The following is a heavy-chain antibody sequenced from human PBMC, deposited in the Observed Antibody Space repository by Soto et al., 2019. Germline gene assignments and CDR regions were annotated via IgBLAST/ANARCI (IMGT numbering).Heavy chain of an antibody. J-gene: IGHJ6*02. CDR1: GGSISSGGYS. CDR2: IYHSGST. D-gene: IGHD5-12*01. V-gene: IGHV4-30-2*01. Sequence: QLQLQESGSGLVKPSQTLSLTCAVSGGSISSGGYSWSWIRQPPGKGLEWIGYIYHSGSTYYNPSLTGRVTISVDRSKNQFSLKLSSVTAADTAVYYCARRRGFPYYSGMDVWGQGTTVTVSS. CDR3: ARRRGFPYYSGMDV.